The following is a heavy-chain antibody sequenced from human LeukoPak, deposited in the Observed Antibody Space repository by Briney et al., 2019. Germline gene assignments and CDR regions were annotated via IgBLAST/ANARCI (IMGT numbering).Heavy chain of an antibody. CDR3: ARGSSIDP. CDR1: GGSISSYY. CDR2: IYYSGST. D-gene: IGHD6-13*01. Sequence: SETLSLTCTVSGGSISSYYGRWIRQPPGKVLEGIGYIYYSGSTNYNPSLKSRVTISGDTSNNQFSLKLSSVTAADTAGYYCARGSSIDPWGQGTLVTVSS. V-gene: IGHV4-59*13. J-gene: IGHJ5*02.